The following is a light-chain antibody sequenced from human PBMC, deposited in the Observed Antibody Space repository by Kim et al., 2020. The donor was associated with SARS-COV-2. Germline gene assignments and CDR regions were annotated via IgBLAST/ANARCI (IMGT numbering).Light chain of an antibody. J-gene: IGKJ2*01. Sequence: SVSVGARVTLTCRASQRISTYLNWYQQKPRKAPKLLLYAASSLQSGIPSRFSGSGSGTAFTLVISRLQPDDFATYYCQQSYSTLYTFGQGTKLEI. CDR2: AAS. CDR1: QRISTY. V-gene: IGKV1-39*01. CDR3: QQSYSTLYT.